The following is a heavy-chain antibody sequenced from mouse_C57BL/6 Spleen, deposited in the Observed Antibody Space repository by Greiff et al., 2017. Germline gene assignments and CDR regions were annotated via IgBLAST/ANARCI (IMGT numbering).Heavy chain of an antibody. CDR1: GFNIKDYY. D-gene: IGHD1-1*01. CDR2: IDPEDGDT. Sequence: EVKLQESGAELVRPGASVKLSCTASGFNIKDYYMHWVKQRPEQGLEWIGRIDPEDGDTEYAPKFQGKATMTADTASNTAYLQLSSLTSEDTAVYYCTRDYYGSSYGFDWYFDVWGTGTTVTVSS. CDR3: TRDYYGSSYGFDWYFDV. J-gene: IGHJ1*03. V-gene: IGHV14-1*01.